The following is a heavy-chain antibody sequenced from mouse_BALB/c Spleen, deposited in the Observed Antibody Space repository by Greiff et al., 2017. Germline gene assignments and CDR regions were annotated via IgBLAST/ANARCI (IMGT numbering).Heavy chain of an antibody. CDR2: INPSTGYT. CDR3: ARSDRTEFDY. CDR1: GYTFTSYW. D-gene: IGHD1-1*01. J-gene: IGHJ2*01. V-gene: IGHV1-7*01. Sequence: VQLQQSGAELAKPGASVKMSCKASGYTFTSYWMHWVKQRPGQGLEWIGYINPSTGYTEYNQKFKDKATLTADKSSSTAYMQLSSLTSEDSAVYYCARSDRTEFDYWGQGTTRTVSS.